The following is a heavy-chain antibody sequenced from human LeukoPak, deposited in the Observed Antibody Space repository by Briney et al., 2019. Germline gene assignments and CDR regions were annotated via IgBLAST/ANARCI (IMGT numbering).Heavy chain of an antibody. J-gene: IGHJ4*02. V-gene: IGHV1-46*01. D-gene: IGHD3-3*01. CDR3: ARDRPNPSGLRFLEWSKPDFDY. CDR1: GYTFTSYY. Sequence: ASVKVSCKASGYTFTSYYMHWVRQAPGQGLEWMGIINPGGGSTSYAQKFQGRVTMTRDTSTSTVYMELSSLRSEDTAVYYCARDRPNPSGLRFLEWSKPDFDYWGQGTLVTVSS. CDR2: INPGGGST.